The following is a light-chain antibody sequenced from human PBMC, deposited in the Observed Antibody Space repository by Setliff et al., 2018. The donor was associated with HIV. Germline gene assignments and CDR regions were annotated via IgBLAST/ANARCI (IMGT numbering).Light chain of an antibody. V-gene: IGLV2-14*01. J-gene: IGLJ2*01. Sequence: QSVLAQPASVSGSPGQSITISCTGTSSDVGGYNYVAWYQQHPGKAPKLMIYEVNNRPSGVSNRFSGSKSDNTASLTISGLQTEGEADYYCSSYRISGTVVFGGGTKVTVL. CDR1: SSDVGGYNY. CDR3: SSYRISGTVV. CDR2: EVN.